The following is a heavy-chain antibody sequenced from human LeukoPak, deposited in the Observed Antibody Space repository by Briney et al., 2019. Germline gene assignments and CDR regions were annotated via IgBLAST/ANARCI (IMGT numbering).Heavy chain of an antibody. CDR2: VFQLQTVRT. CDR3: ARVLHAPKFIDS. J-gene: IGHJ4*02. V-gene: IGHV4-38-2*02. Sequence: SETLSLTCTVSGSSITSTYYWAWFRQPPGKGLEWIATVFQLQTVRTFYNPSLESRDTMSLDTSQNQFSLNLTSVTAADTALYFCARVLHAPKFIDSWGQGTLVTVSS. CDR1: GSSITSTYY. D-gene: IGHD2-8*01.